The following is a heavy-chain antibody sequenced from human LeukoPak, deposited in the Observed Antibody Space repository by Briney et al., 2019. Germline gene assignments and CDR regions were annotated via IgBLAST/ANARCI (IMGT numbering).Heavy chain of an antibody. CDR2: IYYSGST. Sequence: PSETLSLTCTVSGGSISSGGYYWSWIRQHPGKGLEWIGYIYYSGSTYYSPSLKSQFTISLDTSKNQFSLKLSSVTAADTALYYCARALYYYDGSGYYYVSAFDIWGQGTMVTVSS. V-gene: IGHV4-31*01. CDR3: ARALYYYDGSGYYYVSAFDI. CDR1: GGSISSGGYY. D-gene: IGHD3-22*01. J-gene: IGHJ3*02.